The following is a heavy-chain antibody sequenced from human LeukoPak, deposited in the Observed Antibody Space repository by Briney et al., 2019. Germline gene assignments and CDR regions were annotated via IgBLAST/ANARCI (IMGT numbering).Heavy chain of an antibody. J-gene: IGHJ3*02. D-gene: IGHD6-19*01. Sequence: GGSLRLSCAASGFTFSSYAMSWVRQAPGRGLEWVSGISGSGGSTYYADSVKGRFTISRDNSKNTLYLQMNSLRAEDTAVYYCAKDQEYTSGHDAFGIWGQGTMVTVSS. CDR1: GFTFSSYA. V-gene: IGHV3-23*01. CDR3: AKDQEYTSGHDAFGI. CDR2: ISGSGGST.